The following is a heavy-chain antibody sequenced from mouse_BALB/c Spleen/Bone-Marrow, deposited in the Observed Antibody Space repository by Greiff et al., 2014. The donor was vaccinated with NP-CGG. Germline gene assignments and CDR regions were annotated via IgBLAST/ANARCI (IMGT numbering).Heavy chain of an antibody. Sequence: VQLQQSGPGLVAPSQSLSITCTVSGFSLTVYGMNWVRQPPGKGLEWLGMIWGDGTTDYNSALRSRLSINKDNSRSQVFLKMNSLQTDDTARYFCAREKYGNYYAMGYWGQGTSVTVSS. CDR1: GFSLTVYG. CDR3: AREKYGNYYAMGY. J-gene: IGHJ4*01. D-gene: IGHD2-10*02. V-gene: IGHV2-6-7*01. CDR2: IWGDGTT.